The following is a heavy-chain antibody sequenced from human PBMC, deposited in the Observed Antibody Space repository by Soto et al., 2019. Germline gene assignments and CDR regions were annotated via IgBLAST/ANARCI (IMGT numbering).Heavy chain of an antibody. CDR2: IYTGGST. D-gene: IGHD2-21*01. V-gene: IGHV4-4*07. Sequence: SETLSLTYTVSNGSVSFYYWSWIRQPAGKGLEWIGRIYTGGSTNYNPSLKSRVTMSMDTSKNQFSLKLSSVTAADTAVYYCARDVEGSIDYWGQGTLVTVSS. CDR3: ARDVEGSIDY. J-gene: IGHJ4*02. CDR1: NGSVSFYY.